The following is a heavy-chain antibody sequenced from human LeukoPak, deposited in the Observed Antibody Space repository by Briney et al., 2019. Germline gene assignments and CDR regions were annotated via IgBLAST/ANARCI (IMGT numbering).Heavy chain of an antibody. V-gene: IGHV1-46*01. Sequence: ASVKVSCKASGYTFTSYYMQWVRQAPGQGLEWMGKINPSGGSTSYAQKFQGRVTMTRDTSTSTVYMELRSLRSEDTAVYYCARGAGSSSWYYYYGMDVWGQGTTVTVSS. CDR2: INPSGGST. CDR1: GYTFTSYY. J-gene: IGHJ6*02. D-gene: IGHD6-13*01. CDR3: ARGAGSSSWYYYYGMDV.